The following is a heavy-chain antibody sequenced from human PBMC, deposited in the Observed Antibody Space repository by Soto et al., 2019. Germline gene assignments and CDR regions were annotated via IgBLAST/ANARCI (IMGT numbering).Heavy chain of an antibody. Sequence: SETLSLTCTVSGGSITTYQWSWIRQPPGKGLEWIGGYSGFTNYNPSLESRATISVDHSKNQFFLTLRSVTAADTAVYYCARDYGDYSFFFDYWGQGDLVTVS. J-gene: IGHJ4*02. CDR2: YSGFT. CDR1: GGSITTYQ. D-gene: IGHD4-17*01. CDR3: ARDYGDYSFFFDY. V-gene: IGHV4-59*01.